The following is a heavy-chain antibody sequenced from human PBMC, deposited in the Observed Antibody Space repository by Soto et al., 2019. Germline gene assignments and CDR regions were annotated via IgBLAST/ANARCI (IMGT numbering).Heavy chain of an antibody. D-gene: IGHD6-6*01. CDR1: GASISSSPYA. Sequence: SETLSLTCNASGASISSSPYAWGWIRQSAGKGLEWIGTIDYGGTIYYNPSLKSRITISLDTSKNQIPLRLSSVTAADTAVYYCARHVHNQGHEYLLASWGQGTLVTVSS. J-gene: IGHJ1*01. CDR2: IDYGGTI. CDR3: ARHVHNQGHEYLLAS. V-gene: IGHV4-39*01.